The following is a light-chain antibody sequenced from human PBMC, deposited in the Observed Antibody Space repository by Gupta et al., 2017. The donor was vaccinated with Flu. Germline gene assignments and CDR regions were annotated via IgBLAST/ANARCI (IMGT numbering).Light chain of an antibody. CDR1: SSNIGAGYD. CDR2: GNS. Sequence: QSVLTQPPSVSGAPGQRVTIFCTGSSSNIGAGYDVHWYQQLPGTAPKLLIYGNSNRPSGVPDRFSGSKSGTSASLAITGLQAEDEADYYCQSYDSSRSGVVFGGGTKLTVL. J-gene: IGLJ2*01. CDR3: QSYDSSRSGVV. V-gene: IGLV1-40*01.